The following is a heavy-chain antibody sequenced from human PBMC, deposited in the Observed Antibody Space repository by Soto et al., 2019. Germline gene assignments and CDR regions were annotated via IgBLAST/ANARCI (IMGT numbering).Heavy chain of an antibody. D-gene: IGHD2-15*01. CDR1: GGSISSGDYY. CDR3: ARERDYSKDY. J-gene: IGHJ4*02. CDR2: TYYSGST. Sequence: LSLTCTVSGGSISSGDYYWSWIRQPPGKGLEWIGYTYYSGSTYYNPSLKSRVTISVDTSKNQFSLKLSSVTAADAAVYYCARERDYSKDYWSQGTLLPVSS. V-gene: IGHV4-30-4*01.